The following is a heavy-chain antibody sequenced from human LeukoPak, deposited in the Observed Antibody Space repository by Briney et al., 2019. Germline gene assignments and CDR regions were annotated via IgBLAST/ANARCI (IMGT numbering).Heavy chain of an antibody. CDR1: GFTFSSYS. D-gene: IGHD3-22*01. Sequence: GGSLRLSCAASGFTFSSYSMNWVRQAPGRGLEWVSSISSSNSHMYYADSVKGRFTISGDNAKNSLYLQMNSLRAEDTALYYCAGTYYYDSSGFYPEFFQHWGQGTLIIISS. J-gene: IGHJ1*01. CDR2: ISSSNSHM. CDR3: AGTYYYDSSGFYPEFFQH. V-gene: IGHV3-21*04.